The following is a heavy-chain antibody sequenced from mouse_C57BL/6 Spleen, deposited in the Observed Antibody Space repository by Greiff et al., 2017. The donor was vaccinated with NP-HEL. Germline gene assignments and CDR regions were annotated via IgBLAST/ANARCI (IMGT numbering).Heavy chain of an antibody. CDR2: ISYDGSN. Sequence: EVQLQESGPGLVKPSQSLSLTCSVTGYSITSGYYWNWIRQFPGNKLEWMGYISYDGSNNYNPSLKNRISITRDTSKNQFFLKLNSVTTEDTATYYCAREGVPYYFDYWGQGTTLTVSS. CDR3: AREGVPYYFDY. J-gene: IGHJ2*01. CDR1: GYSITSGYY. V-gene: IGHV3-6*01. D-gene: IGHD5-1*01.